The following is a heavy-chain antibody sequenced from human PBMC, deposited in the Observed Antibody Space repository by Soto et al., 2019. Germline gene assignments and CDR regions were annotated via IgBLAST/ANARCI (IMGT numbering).Heavy chain of an antibody. V-gene: IGHV1-18*01. CDR3: ARGRRDGYKFVAFDI. CDR1: GYTFTSYG. Sequence: ASVKVSCKASGYTFTSYGISWLLQAPGQGLEWMGWISAYNGNTNYAQKLQGRVTMTTDTSTSTAYMELRSLRSDDTAVYYCARGRRDGYKFVAFDIWGQGTMVTVSS. D-gene: IGHD5-12*01. J-gene: IGHJ3*02. CDR2: ISAYNGNT.